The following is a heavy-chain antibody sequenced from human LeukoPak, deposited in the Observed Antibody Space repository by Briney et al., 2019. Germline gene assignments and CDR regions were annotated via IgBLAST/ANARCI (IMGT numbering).Heavy chain of an antibody. Sequence: GESLKISCKGSGYSFTSYWIGWVRQMPGKGLEWMGIIYPGDSDTRYSPSCQGQVTISADKSISTAYLQWSSLKASDTAMYYCARGGNYYDSSGLGVNWFDPWGQGTLVTVSS. CDR2: IYPGDSDT. J-gene: IGHJ5*02. V-gene: IGHV5-51*01. CDR3: ARGGNYYDSSGLGVNWFDP. CDR1: GYSFTSYW. D-gene: IGHD3-22*01.